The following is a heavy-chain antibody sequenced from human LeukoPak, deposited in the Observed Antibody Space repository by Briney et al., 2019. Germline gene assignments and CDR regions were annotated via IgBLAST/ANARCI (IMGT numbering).Heavy chain of an antibody. D-gene: IGHD5-18*01. Sequence: GASVKVSCKASGYTFTGYYMHWVRQAPGQGLEWMGWINPNSGGTNYAQKFQGRVTMTRDTSISTAYMELSRLRSDDTAVYYCASPTLRYAQIYYYYGMDVWGQGTTVTVSS. CDR2: INPNSGGT. J-gene: IGHJ6*02. CDR3: ASPTLRYAQIYYYYGMDV. V-gene: IGHV1-2*02. CDR1: GYTFTGYY.